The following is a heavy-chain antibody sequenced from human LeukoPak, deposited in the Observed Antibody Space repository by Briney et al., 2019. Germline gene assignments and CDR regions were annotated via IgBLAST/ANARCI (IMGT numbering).Heavy chain of an antibody. D-gene: IGHD2-2*01. CDR3: AKGRCSSTNCYGILDY. J-gene: IGHJ4*02. Sequence: GGSLRLSCAASGFTVSSNYMSWVRQAPGKGLEWVSTISSSGGSTYYVDSVKGRFTISRDNAKNTLYLQMNSLRAEDTAVYYCAKGRCSSTNCYGILDYWGQGTLVTVSS. V-gene: IGHV3-23*01. CDR2: ISSSGGST. CDR1: GFTVSSNY.